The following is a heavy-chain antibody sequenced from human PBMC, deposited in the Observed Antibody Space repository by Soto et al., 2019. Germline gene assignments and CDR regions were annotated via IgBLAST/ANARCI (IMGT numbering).Heavy chain of an antibody. J-gene: IGHJ3*02. V-gene: IGHV4-31*11. CDR1: SCSISSGGYH. CDR2: IHYTGST. Sequence: SESLSIACAVSSCSISSGGYHWSWTRQHPGKGLELIGYIHYTGSTYYNPSLKSRLTISVDTSKNQFSLRLSSVTAADTAVYYCARDSAIAARAFDIWGRGTMVTVSS. CDR3: ARDSAIAARAFDI. D-gene: IGHD6-6*01.